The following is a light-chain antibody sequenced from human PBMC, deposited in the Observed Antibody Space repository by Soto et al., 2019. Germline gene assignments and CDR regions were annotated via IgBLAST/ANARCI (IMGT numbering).Light chain of an antibody. CDR2: GAS. CDR1: QSVSSN. CDR3: QQYNNWPRT. V-gene: IGKV3-15*01. J-gene: IGKJ2*01. Sequence: EIVMTQSPATLSVSPGERATLSCRASQSVSSNLAWYQQKPGQAPRLLIYGASTRATGNPARFSDSGSGTEFTLTISSLQSEDIAVYYCQQYNNWPRTFGQGTKLEIK.